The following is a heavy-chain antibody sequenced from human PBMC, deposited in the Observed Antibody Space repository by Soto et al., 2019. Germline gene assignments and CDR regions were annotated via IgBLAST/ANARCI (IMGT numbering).Heavy chain of an antibody. J-gene: IGHJ4*01. Sequence: GGSLRLSCAVSGFTFSTYSMNWVRQAPGKGLEWVSSISSGSNHIYYADSLKGRFTISKDNAKNSLFLQLNSLRAEDTAVYYCTRIGIYCSGSSCEYLFDYWGHGTLVTVSS. CDR3: TRIGIYCSGSSCEYLFDY. CDR2: ISSGSNHI. V-gene: IGHV3-21*01. D-gene: IGHD2-15*01. CDR1: GFTFSTYS.